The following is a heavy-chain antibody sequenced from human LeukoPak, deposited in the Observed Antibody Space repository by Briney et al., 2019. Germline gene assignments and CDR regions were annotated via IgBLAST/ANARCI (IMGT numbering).Heavy chain of an antibody. Sequence: KSGGSLRLSCAASGVTFSNYYMKWVRQAPGKGLEWVASISSSSNYIYYADSVKGRFTISRENAKNSMYLQITSLRAEDTAVYYCARGLGGRNDAFDIWGQGTMVTVSS. CDR2: ISSSSNYI. CDR1: GVTFSNYY. V-gene: IGHV3-21*01. D-gene: IGHD3-16*01. CDR3: ARGLGGRNDAFDI. J-gene: IGHJ3*02.